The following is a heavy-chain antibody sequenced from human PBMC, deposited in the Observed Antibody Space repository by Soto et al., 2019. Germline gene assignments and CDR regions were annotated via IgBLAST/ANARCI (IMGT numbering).Heavy chain of an antibody. CDR2: ISWNVGSI. J-gene: IGHJ4*02. CDR3: AKGVDGWYYFDY. Sequence: EVQLVESGGGLVQPGRSLRLSCAASGFTFDDYAMHWFRQGPGKGLEWVSGISWNVGSIAYADSVKGRFTISRDNAKNSLYLQMNSLRAEDTALYYCAKGVDGWYYFDYWGQGTLVTVSS. V-gene: IGHV3-9*01. D-gene: IGHD3-3*01. CDR1: GFTFDDYA.